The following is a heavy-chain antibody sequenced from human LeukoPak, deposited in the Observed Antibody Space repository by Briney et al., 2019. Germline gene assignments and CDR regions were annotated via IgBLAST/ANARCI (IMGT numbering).Heavy chain of an antibody. J-gene: IGHJ5*02. CDR1: GFTFSSYW. CDR3: AKDTGSSWSDP. D-gene: IGHD6-6*01. CDR2: ISYDGSNK. V-gene: IGHV3-30*18. Sequence: PGGSLRLSCAASGFTFSSYWMHWVRQAPGKGLEWVAVISYDGSNKYYADSVKGRFTISRDNSKNTLYLQMNSLRAEDTAVYYCAKDTGSSWSDPWGQGTLVTVSS.